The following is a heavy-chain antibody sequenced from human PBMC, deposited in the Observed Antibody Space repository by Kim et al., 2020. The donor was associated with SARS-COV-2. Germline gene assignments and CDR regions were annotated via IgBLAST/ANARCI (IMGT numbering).Heavy chain of an antibody. V-gene: IGHV1-2*02. CDR2: ISRNGGDT. Sequence: ASVKVSCKASQYTFTDYSIHWVRQAPGRGLEWMGWISRNGGDTGYAQKFRGRVTMTRDTSISTAYMELTRLRSDDTAMYYCATKDVFSDDYFDYWGQGTLVTVSS. CDR3: ATKDVFSDDYFDY. CDR1: QYTFTDYS. D-gene: IGHD3-3*01. J-gene: IGHJ4*02.